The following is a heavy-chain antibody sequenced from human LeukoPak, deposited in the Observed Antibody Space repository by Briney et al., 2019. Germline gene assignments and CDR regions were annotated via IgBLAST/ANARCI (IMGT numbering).Heavy chain of an antibody. Sequence: SQTLSLTCTVSGGSISSGGYYWSWIRQPPGKGLEWIGYIYHSGSTYYNPSLKSRVTITVDRSKNQFSLKLSSVTAADTAVYYCARADSSGWYVGTIWGQGTMVTVSS. V-gene: IGHV4-30-2*01. D-gene: IGHD6-19*01. CDR2: IYHSGST. CDR1: GGSISSGGYY. CDR3: ARADSSGWYVGTI. J-gene: IGHJ3*02.